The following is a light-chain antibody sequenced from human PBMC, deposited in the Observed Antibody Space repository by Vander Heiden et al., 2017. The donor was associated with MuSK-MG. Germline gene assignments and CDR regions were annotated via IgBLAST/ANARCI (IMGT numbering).Light chain of an antibody. CDR1: SSDIGVYNY. V-gene: IGLV2-14*03. Sequence: QSALTQPASVSRSPGQSNPISCTGTSSDIGVYNYVSWYQQHPGEAPKLMIYDVNNRPSGVSNRFSGSKSDNTASLTISGRQAEDEADYYCSSYTSSSTYVFGAGTKVSVL. CDR3: SSYTSSSTYV. J-gene: IGLJ1*01. CDR2: DVN.